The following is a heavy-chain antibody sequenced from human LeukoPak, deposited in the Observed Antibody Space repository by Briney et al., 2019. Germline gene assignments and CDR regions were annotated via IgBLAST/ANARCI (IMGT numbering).Heavy chain of an antibody. D-gene: IGHD3-22*01. Sequence: QSGGSLRLSCAASGFTSSSFAMSWVRQAPGKGLEWVSGISGSGGSTYYADSVKGRFTISRDNSKNTLYLQMNSLRAEDTAVYYCAKSPYYDSSGYYYFDYWGQGTLVTVSS. V-gene: IGHV3-23*01. CDR3: AKSPYYDSSGYYYFDY. CDR2: ISGSGGST. J-gene: IGHJ4*02. CDR1: GFTSSSFA.